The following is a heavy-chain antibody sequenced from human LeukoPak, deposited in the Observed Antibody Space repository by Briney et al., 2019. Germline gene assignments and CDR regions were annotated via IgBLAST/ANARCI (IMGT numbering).Heavy chain of an antibody. CDR1: AFSFSKFA. J-gene: IGHJ6*03. D-gene: IGHD3-3*02. CDR3: ARGHFWSGYTYQDYFYYMDV. V-gene: IGHV3-64*01. Sequence: GGSLRLSCAASAFSFSKFAMHWVRQAPGRGLESVSGISYNGDGTYYANSVKGRFTISRDNSKKTLYLQVGSLRVEDMGVYYCARGHFWSGYTYQDYFYYMDVWGKGTAVTVSS. CDR2: ISYNGDGT.